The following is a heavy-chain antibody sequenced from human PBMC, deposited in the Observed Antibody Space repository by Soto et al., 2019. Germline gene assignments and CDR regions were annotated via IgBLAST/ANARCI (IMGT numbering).Heavy chain of an antibody. J-gene: IGHJ3*02. Sequence: EVQLVESGGGLVQPGRSLRLSCAASGFTFDDYAMHWVRQAPGKGLEWVSGISWNSGSIGYADSVKGRFTISRDNAKNSLYLQMNSLSAEDTALYYCAKDAGYSSRWADAFDIWGQGTMATVSS. CDR2: ISWNSGSI. V-gene: IGHV3-9*01. CDR3: AKDAGYSSRWADAFDI. CDR1: GFTFDDYA. D-gene: IGHD6-13*01.